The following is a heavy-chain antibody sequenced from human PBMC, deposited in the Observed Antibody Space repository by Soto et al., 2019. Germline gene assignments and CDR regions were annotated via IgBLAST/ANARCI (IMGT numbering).Heavy chain of an antibody. J-gene: IGHJ6*02. V-gene: IGHV2-70*11. D-gene: IGHD6-6*01. CDR1: GFSLSTSGMC. CDR2: IDWDDDK. Sequence: SGPTLVNPTQTLTLTCTFSGFSLSTSGMCVSWIRQPPGKALEWLARIDWDDDKYYSTSLKTRLTISKDTSKNQVVLTMTNMDPVDTATYYCARIRSSSSYYYYGMDVWGQGTTVTVSS. CDR3: ARIRSSSSYYYYGMDV.